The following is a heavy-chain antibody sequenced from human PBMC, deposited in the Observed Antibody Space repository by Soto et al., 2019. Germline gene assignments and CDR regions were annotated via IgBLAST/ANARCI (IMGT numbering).Heavy chain of an antibody. J-gene: IGHJ4*02. CDR2: IGRNGDDT. D-gene: IGHD1-26*01. CDR3: ARGWEYSGTYYYDY. Sequence: PGGSLRLSCIASGFTFSAYPMHWVRQAPGKGLEYVSAIGRNGDDTYYADSVKGRFTISRDNSKNTLYLQMGSLRAEDMAVYYCARGWEYSGTYYYDYWGQGTLVTVSS. V-gene: IGHV3-64*02. CDR1: GFTFSAYP.